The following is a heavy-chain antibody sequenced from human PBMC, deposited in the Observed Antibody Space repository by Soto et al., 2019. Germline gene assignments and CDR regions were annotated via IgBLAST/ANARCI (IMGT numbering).Heavy chain of an antibody. J-gene: IGHJ4*02. V-gene: IGHV1-18*01. CDR2: ISAYNGNT. Sequence: GASVKVSCKASGYTFTSYGISWVRQAPGQGLEWMGWISAYNGNTNYAQKLQGRVTMTTDTSTSTAYMELRSLRSDDTAVYYCARDRGSTIFGVVTYFDYWGQGTLVTVSS. CDR1: GYTFTSYG. D-gene: IGHD3-3*01. CDR3: ARDRGSTIFGVVTYFDY.